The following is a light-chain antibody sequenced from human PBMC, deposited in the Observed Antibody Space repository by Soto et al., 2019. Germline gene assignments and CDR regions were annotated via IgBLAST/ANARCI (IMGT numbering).Light chain of an antibody. CDR2: NSS. J-gene: IGKJ1*01. CDR1: QSVRSNY. Sequence: EIVLTQSPGTLSLSPGEKATLSSRASQSVRSNYLAWYRQKPGQAPRLLIYNSSTRATGIPDRFSGSGSGTDFTLTISRLETEDFALYYCQQYRDLTETFGQGTKVDI. CDR3: QQYRDLTET. V-gene: IGKV3-20*01.